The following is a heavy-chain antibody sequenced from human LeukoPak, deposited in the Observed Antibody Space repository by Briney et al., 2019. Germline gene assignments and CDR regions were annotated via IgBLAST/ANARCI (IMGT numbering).Heavy chain of an antibody. CDR3: ARAYGYSGYNYYYYYYMDV. Sequence: PSETLSLTCAVYGGSFSGYYWSWIRQPPGKGLEWIGEINHSGSTNYNPSLKSRVTISVDTSKNQFSLKLSSVTAADTAVYYCARAYGYSGYNYYYYYYMDVWGKGTTVTVSS. J-gene: IGHJ6*03. CDR1: GGSFSGYY. V-gene: IGHV4-34*01. CDR2: INHSGST. D-gene: IGHD5-12*01.